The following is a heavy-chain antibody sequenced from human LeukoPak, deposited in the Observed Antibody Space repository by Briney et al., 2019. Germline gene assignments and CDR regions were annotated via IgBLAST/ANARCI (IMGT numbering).Heavy chain of an antibody. CDR1: GGTFSSYA. CDR3: ARERLPTYYYDSSGYYQFDY. D-gene: IGHD3-22*01. J-gene: IGHJ4*02. V-gene: IGHV1-69*04. Sequence: SVKVSCKASGGTFSSYAISWVRQAPGQGLEWMGRIIPILGIANYAQKFQGRVMITADKSTSTAYMELSSLRSEDTAVYYCARERLPTYYYDSSGYYQFDYWGQGTLVTVSS. CDR2: IIPILGIA.